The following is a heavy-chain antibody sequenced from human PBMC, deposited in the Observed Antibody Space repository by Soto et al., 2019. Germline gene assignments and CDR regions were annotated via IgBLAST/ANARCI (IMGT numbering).Heavy chain of an antibody. Sequence: GGSLRLSCAASGFTVSSNYMSWVRQAPGKGLEWVSVIYRDGTTDSADSVKGRFTISRDNSKNTLYLQMDSLRAEDTAVYYCARESATYYSIDYWGQGP. CDR2: IYRDGTT. D-gene: IGHD1-26*01. CDR3: ARESATYYSIDY. J-gene: IGHJ4*02. CDR1: GFTVSSNY. V-gene: IGHV3-66*01.